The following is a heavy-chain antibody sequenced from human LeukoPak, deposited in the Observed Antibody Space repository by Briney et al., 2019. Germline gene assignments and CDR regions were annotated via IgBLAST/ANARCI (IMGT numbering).Heavy chain of an antibody. J-gene: IGHJ4*02. V-gene: IGHV3-9*01. CDR2: ISWNSGNI. Sequence: GGSLRLSCAASGFTFDDYAMHWVRQAPGKGLEWVSGISWNSGNIGYADSVKGRFTISRDNAKNSLYLQMNSLKPEDTALYYCAKGIGPGFGTTDYWGQGTLVTVSS. CDR1: GFTFDDYA. D-gene: IGHD1-1*01. CDR3: AKGIGPGFGTTDY.